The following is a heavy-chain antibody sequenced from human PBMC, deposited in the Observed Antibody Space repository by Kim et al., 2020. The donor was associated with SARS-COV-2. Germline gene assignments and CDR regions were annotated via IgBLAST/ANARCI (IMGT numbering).Heavy chain of an antibody. CDR1: GGSISSSTHH. J-gene: IGHJ5*02. Sequence: SETLSLTCTVSGGSISSSTHHWGWIRQPPGKGLEWIGSIHYSGSTYYNPSLKSRVTISVDTSKNHFSLKLSSVTAADTAVYYCPSHLVVAGTLYNWFDPWGQGTLVTVSS. CDR3: PSHLVVAGTLYNWFDP. CDR2: IHYSGST. V-gene: IGHV4-39*02. D-gene: IGHD2-15*01.